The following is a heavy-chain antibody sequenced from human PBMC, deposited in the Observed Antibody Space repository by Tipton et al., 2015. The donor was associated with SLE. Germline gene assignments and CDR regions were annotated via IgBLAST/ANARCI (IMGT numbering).Heavy chain of an antibody. CDR1: GYTFMNYD. V-gene: IGHV1-8*01. CDR3: ARDNDDVLTNGFDI. D-gene: IGHD3-9*01. Sequence: QVQLVQSGAEVKKPGASVKVSCKASGYTFMNYDINWVRQAPGHGLEWMGWMSPNNGKTGYAQKFQDRLIMTRDASISTAYMGLSSLTSEDTAEYYCARDNDDVLTNGFDIWGQGTRVTVSS. J-gene: IGHJ3*02. CDR2: MSPNNGKT.